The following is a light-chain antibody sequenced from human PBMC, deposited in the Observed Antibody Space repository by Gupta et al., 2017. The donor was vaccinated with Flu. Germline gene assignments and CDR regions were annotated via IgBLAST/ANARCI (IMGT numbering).Light chain of an antibody. CDR3: QQYHNWPPLT. V-gene: IGKV3D-15*01. CDR2: DAS. J-gene: IGKJ4*01. Sequence: RTSQSVRSNLAWLQQKPGRAPRLLIYDASTRATDIPARFSGSGSGTEFTLTITSLQSEDCAVYYCQQYHNWPPLTFGAGTKEEIK. CDR1: QSVRSN.